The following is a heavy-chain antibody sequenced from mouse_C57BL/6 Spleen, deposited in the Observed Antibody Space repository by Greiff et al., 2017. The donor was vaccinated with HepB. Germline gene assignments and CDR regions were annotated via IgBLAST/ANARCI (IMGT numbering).Heavy chain of an antibody. J-gene: IGHJ1*03. CDR2: ISGGGGNT. CDR3: ARHAYYSNGYFDV. D-gene: IGHD2-5*01. V-gene: IGHV5-9*01. CDR1: GFTFSSYT. Sequence: EVMLVESGGGLVKPGGSLKLSCAASGFTFSSYTMSWVRQTPEKRLEWVATISGGGGNTYYPDSVKGRFTISRDNAKNTLYLQMSSLRSEDTALYYCARHAYYSNGYFDVWGTGTTVTVSS.